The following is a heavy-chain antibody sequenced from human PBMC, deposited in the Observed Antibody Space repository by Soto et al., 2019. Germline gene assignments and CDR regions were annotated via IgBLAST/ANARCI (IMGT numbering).Heavy chain of an antibody. J-gene: IGHJ6*02. CDR3: ARVSGVVVVPAAAPTSPSFGLDV. CDR1: GDSISSYF. D-gene: IGHD2-2*01. V-gene: IGHV4-4*07. CDR2: MYITGST. Sequence: QVHLQESGPGLVKPSETLSLTCSVSGDSISSYFWSWIRQPAGKGLEWIGRMYITGSTDYNPSLKSRVTMLVDTAKNQFSLKLRSVTAADTAVYYCARVSGVVVVPAAAPTSPSFGLDVWGQGTTVTVSS.